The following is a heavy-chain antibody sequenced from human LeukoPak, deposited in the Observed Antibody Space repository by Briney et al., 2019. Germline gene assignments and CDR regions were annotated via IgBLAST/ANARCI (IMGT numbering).Heavy chain of an antibody. CDR1: GFTFSSYW. CDR2: IKQDGSEK. D-gene: IGHD2-2*01. Sequence: PGGSLRLSCAASGFTFSSYWMSWVRQAPGKGLEWVANIKQDGSEKYYVDSVKGRFTISRDNAKNSLYLQMNSLRGDDTAVYYCAVDCSSTSCYDVYYWGQGTQVTVSS. V-gene: IGHV3-7*02. J-gene: IGHJ4*02. CDR3: AVDCSSTSCYDVYY.